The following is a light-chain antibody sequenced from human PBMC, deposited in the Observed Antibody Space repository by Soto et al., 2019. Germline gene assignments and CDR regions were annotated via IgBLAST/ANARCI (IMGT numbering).Light chain of an antibody. Sequence: VLTQSXATLSFCMSEXXXXXXXVSQSVSSYLAWYQQKXGQAPRLLIYVASXRANGIPARFSGSGSGTDFTLTISSLETEDFAVYYCQLRGNWRITFGQGTRVEIK. CDR3: QLRGNWRIT. V-gene: IGKV3-11*01. J-gene: IGKJ5*01. CDR1: QSVSSY. CDR2: VAS.